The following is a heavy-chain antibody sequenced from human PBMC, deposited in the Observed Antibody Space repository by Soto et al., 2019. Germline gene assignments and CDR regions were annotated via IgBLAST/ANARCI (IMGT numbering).Heavy chain of an antibody. V-gene: IGHV1-69*13. J-gene: IGHJ4*02. D-gene: IGHD5-18*01. CDR3: ATSGYSYGYSFDY. CDR1: GGTFSSYA. Sequence: SVKVSCKASGGTFSSYAISWVRQAPGQGLEWMGGIIPIFGTANYAQKFQGRVTITADEPTSTAYMELSSLRSEDTAVYYCATSGYSYGYSFDYWGQGTLVTVSS. CDR2: IIPIFGTA.